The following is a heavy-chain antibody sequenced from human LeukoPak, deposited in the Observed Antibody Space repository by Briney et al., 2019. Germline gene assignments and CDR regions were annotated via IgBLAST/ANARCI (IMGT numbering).Heavy chain of an antibody. CDR2: IRQDGSQK. V-gene: IGHV3-7*01. J-gene: IGHJ4*02. CDR1: GFTFSNYW. D-gene: IGHD6-19*01. Sequence: GGSLRLSCATSGFTFSNYWMGWVRQAPGKGLEWVANIRQDGSQKYYVDSLRGRFTISSDNAKNSLYLQMNSLRAEDTAVYYCASERRGSGWYDFWGQGTLVTVSS. CDR3: ASERRGSGWYDF.